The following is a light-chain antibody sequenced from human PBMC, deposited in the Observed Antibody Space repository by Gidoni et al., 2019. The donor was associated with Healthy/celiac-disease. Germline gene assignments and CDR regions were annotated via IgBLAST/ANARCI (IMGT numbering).Light chain of an antibody. CDR2: WAS. CDR1: QSVLYSSNNKNY. V-gene: IGKV4-1*01. J-gene: IGKJ1*01. CDR3: QQYYSTPRT. Sequence: DIVMPQSPDSLAVSLGERATINCKSSQSVLYSSNNKNYLSWYQQKPGQPPKLLIDWASTRESGVPDRFSGSGSGTDFTLTSSSLQAEDVAVYYCQQYYSTPRTLXXXTKVEIK.